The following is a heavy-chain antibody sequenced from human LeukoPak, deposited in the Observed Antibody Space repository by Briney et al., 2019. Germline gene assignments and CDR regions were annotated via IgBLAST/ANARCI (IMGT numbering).Heavy chain of an antibody. CDR2: ISGSCGST. CDR3: AKTYGSLDYFYAMDV. D-gene: IGHD6-19*01. V-gene: IGHV3-23*01. CDR1: GFTFSSHA. J-gene: IGHJ6*02. Sequence: TGGSLRLSCAASGFTFSSHAMRGVRQAPGKGVECVLGISGSCGSTYYDDSVQVRFIISRANSKNTLYLQMNIRRAEDAAVDYCAKTYGSLDYFYAMDVCGQGTTVTVSS.